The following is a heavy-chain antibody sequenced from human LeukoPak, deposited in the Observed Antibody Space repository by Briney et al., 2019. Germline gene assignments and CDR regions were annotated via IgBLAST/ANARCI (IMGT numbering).Heavy chain of an antibody. CDR2: IWYDGSNK. CDR3: AKGINYYYYMDV. V-gene: IGHV3-33*06. Sequence: GGSLRLSCAASGFTFSSYGMHWVRQAPGKGLEWVAVIWYDGSNKYYADSVKGRFTISRDNSKNTLYLQMNSLRAEDTAVYYSAKGINYYYYMDVWGKGTTVTVSS. CDR1: GFTFSSYG. J-gene: IGHJ6*03.